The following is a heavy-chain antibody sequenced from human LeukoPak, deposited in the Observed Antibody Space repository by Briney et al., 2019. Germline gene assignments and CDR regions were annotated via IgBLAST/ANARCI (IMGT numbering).Heavy chain of an antibody. J-gene: IGHJ6*03. Sequence: PSETLSLTCTVSGYSISSGYYWSWIRQPPGKGLEWIGEINHSGSTNYNPSLKSRVTISVDTSKNQFSLKLSSVTAADTAVYYCARGGVSSSRVGYYYYMDVWGKGTTVTVSS. CDR3: ARGGVSSSRVGYYYYMDV. V-gene: IGHV4-38-2*02. CDR1: GYSISSGYY. CDR2: INHSGST. D-gene: IGHD6-13*01.